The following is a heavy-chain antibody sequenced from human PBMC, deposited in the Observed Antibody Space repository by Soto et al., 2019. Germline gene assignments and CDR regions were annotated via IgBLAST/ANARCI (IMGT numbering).Heavy chain of an antibody. CDR3: ARVSSGYSSGGGNYNNGLDP. D-gene: IGHD6-19*01. CDR2: ISDGGST. J-gene: IGHJ5*02. Sequence: SETLSLTCNVSGASIYTYYWNWIRQSPGKGLEWIGYISDGGSTNYNPSLESRVTISLDTSKNQFSLQLNSVTPEDTAVYYCARVSSGYSSGGGNYNNGLDPWGQGTLVTVSS. V-gene: IGHV4-59*12. CDR1: GASIYTYY.